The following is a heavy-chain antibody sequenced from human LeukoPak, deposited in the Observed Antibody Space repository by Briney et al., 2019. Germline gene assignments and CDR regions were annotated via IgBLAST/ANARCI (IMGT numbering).Heavy chain of an antibody. CDR3: ARGRYYDSSGYTGEGYFDY. D-gene: IGHD3-22*01. CDR1: GFTFSSFG. Sequence: GGSLRLSCAASGFTFSSFGMNWVRQAPGKGLEWVSSISSSSNYIYYADSVKGRFTISRDNAKNSLYLQMNSLRAEDTAVYYCARGRYYDSSGYTGEGYFDYWGQGTLVTVSS. V-gene: IGHV3-21*01. CDR2: ISSSSNYI. J-gene: IGHJ4*02.